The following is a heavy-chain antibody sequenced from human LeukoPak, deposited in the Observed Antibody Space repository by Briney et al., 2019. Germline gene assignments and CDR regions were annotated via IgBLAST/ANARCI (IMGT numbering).Heavy chain of an antibody. J-gene: IGHJ4*02. CDR2: VSGRDTST. D-gene: IGHD3-9*01. CDR1: GFTFSNYA. V-gene: IGHV3-23*01. CDR3: AKWGDYDVLTGYYESDY. Sequence: GGSLTLSCAASGFTFSNYAKSWVRQAPGKGLEWVSAVSGRDTSTYYTDSVKGRFTISRDNSKNTLYLQMNSLSAEDTAIYYCAKWGDYDVLTGYYESDYGSQGSLVTVYS.